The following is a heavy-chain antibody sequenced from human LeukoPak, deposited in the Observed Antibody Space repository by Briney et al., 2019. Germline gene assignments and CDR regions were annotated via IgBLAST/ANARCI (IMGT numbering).Heavy chain of an antibody. CDR2: IYYSGST. CDR1: GGSINSGDYC. CDR3: AAQAHYYDSSGYYFDY. Sequence: SETLSLTCTVSGGSINSGDYCWSWIRQSPGKGLEWIGYIYYSGSTYYNPSLKSRVTISVDTSKNQFSLKLSSVTAADTAVYYCAAQAHYYDSSGYYFDYWGQGTLVTVSS. V-gene: IGHV4-30-4*01. J-gene: IGHJ4*02. D-gene: IGHD3-22*01.